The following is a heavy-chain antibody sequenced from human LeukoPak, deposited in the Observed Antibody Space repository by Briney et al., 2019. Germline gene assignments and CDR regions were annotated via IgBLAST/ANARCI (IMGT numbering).Heavy chain of an antibody. D-gene: IGHD3-10*01. CDR3: ARDRMVRVVILYGMDV. V-gene: IGHV1-69*01. CDR2: INPIFGTA. CDR1: VGTFSSYA. J-gene: IGHJ6*04. Sequence: GDSVKVSCKASVGTFSSYAICWVRQAPGQGLEWMGGINPIFGTANYAQKFQGRVTITSDESTSTAYMRLSSLRSEDTAVYYCARDRMVRVVILYGMDVWGKGTTVTVSS.